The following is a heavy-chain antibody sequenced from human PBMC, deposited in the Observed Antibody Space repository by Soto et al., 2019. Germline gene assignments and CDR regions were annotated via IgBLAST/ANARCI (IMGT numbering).Heavy chain of an antibody. J-gene: IGHJ4*02. V-gene: IGHV1-2*02. CDR1: GYTFTNYG. CDR2: FNPKNGNT. Sequence: ASVKVSCKASGYTFTNYGINWLRQARGQGIEWMGWFNPKNGNTNYAQKFQGRVTMTRDTSISTAYMELSRLRSDDTAVYYCAREGSSSASCYFDYWGQGTLVTVSS. CDR3: AREGSSSASCYFDY. D-gene: IGHD6-6*01.